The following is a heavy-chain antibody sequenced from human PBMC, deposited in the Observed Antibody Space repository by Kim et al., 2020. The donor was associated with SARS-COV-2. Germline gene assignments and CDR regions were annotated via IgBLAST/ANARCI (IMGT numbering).Heavy chain of an antibody. CDR1: GGSFSGYY. D-gene: IGHD3-10*01. CDR3: ARLRRGVY. CDR2: INHSGST. J-gene: IGHJ4*02. Sequence: SETLSLTCAVYGGSFSGYYWSWIRQPPGKGLEWIGEINHSGSTNYNPSLKSRVTISVDTSKNQFSLKLSSVTAADTAVYYCARLRRGVYWGQGTLVTVSS. V-gene: IGHV4-34*01.